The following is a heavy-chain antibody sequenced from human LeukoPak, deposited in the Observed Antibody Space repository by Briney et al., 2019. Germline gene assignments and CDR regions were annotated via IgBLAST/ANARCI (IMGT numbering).Heavy chain of an antibody. V-gene: IGHV5-51*01. D-gene: IGHD6-19*01. CDR1: GYSFTTYW. CDR2: IYPGDSDT. Sequence: GESLKISCKASGYSFTTYWIGWVRQMPGKGLECMGIIYPGDSDTRYSPSFQGQVTISADKSINTAYLQWSSLKASDTAMYYCARQPHSSGWYWGFDNWGQGTLVTVPS. J-gene: IGHJ4*02. CDR3: ARQPHSSGWYWGFDN.